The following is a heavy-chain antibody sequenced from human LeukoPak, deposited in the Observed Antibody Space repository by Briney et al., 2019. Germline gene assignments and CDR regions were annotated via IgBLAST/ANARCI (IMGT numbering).Heavy chain of an antibody. V-gene: IGHV4-59*01. CDR1: GGSISSYY. Sequence: SETLSLTCTVSGGSISSYYWSWIRQPPGKGLEWIGYIYYSGSTNYNPSLKSRVTISVDMSKNQFSLKLSSVTAADTAVYYCARGKGLIALYGMDVWGQGTTVTVSS. CDR2: IYYSGST. CDR3: ARGKGLIALYGMDV. D-gene: IGHD6-13*01. J-gene: IGHJ6*02.